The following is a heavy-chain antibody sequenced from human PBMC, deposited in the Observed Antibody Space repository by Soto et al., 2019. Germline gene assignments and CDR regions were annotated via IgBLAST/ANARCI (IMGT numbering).Heavy chain of an antibody. CDR1: GFTFSSYG. V-gene: IGHV3-30*18. CDR3: AKDQTSIYFDWPYGGLDY. D-gene: IGHD3-9*01. CDR2: ISYDGSNK. J-gene: IGHJ4*02. Sequence: GGSLRLSCAASGFTFSSYGMHWVRQAPGKGLEWVAVISYDGSNKYYADSVKGRFTISRDNSKNTLYLQMNSLRAEDTAVYYCAKDQTSIYFDWPYGGLDYWGQGTLVTVSS.